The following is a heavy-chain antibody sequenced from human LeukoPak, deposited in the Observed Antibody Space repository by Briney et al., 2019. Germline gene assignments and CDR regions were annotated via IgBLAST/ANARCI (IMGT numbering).Heavy chain of an antibody. Sequence: GGSLRLSCAASGFTFSSYTMHWVRQAPGKGLECVALISYDGTNKYYADSVRGRFTISRDNAKTTLFLQMNSLRPEDTAVYYCAKESLASDPFYFDYWGQGTLVTVSS. D-gene: IGHD2-21*01. CDR1: GFTFSSYT. CDR2: ISYDGTNK. J-gene: IGHJ4*02. CDR3: AKESLASDPFYFDY. V-gene: IGHV3-30*04.